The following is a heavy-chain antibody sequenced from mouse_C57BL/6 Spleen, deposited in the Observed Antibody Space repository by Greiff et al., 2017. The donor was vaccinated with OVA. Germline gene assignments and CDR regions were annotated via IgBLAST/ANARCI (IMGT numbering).Heavy chain of an antibody. CDR3: ARDAWPCDAMDY. CDR1: GFTFSDFY. CDR2: SRNKANDYTT. Sequence: EVMLVESGGGLVQSGRSLRLSCATSGFTFSDFYMEWVRQAPGKGLEWIAASRNKANDYTTEYSASVKGRFIVSRDTSQSILYLQMNALRAEDTAIYDCARDAWPCDAMDYWGQGTSVTVSS. V-gene: IGHV7-1*01. J-gene: IGHJ4*01.